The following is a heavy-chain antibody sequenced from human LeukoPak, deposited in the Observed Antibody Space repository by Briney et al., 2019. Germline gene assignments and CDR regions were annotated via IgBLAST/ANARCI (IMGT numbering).Heavy chain of an antibody. CDR2: IIPVFGTA. D-gene: IGHD3-9*01. J-gene: IGHJ1*01. V-gene: IGHV1-69*13. CDR3: ARGGLRYFDWLLDAEYFQH. Sequence: SVKVSCKASGGTFSSYAISWVRQAPGQGLEWMGGIIPVFGTANYAQKFQGRVTITADESTSTAYMELSSLRSEDTAVYYCARGGLRYFDWLLDAEYFQHWGQGTLVTVSS. CDR1: GGTFSSYA.